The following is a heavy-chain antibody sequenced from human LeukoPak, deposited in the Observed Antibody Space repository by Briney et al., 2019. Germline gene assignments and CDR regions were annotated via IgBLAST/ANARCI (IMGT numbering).Heavy chain of an antibody. Sequence: GGSLRLSCAASGFTFSAYAMHWVRQAPGKGLEDVSAISSNGGSTYYANSVKGRFTISRDNSKNTLYLQMGSLRGEDMAVYYCARGLRPYGMDAWGQGTTVTVSS. V-gene: IGHV3-64*01. CDR3: ARGLRPYGMDA. CDR1: GFTFSAYA. J-gene: IGHJ6*02. CDR2: ISSNGGST.